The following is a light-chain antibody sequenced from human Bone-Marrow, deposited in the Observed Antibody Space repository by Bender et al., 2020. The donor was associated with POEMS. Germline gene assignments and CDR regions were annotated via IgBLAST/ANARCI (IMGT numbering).Light chain of an antibody. V-gene: IGLV3-25*03. Sequence: SYELTQPPSVSVSPGQTATITCSGDALPRQYAYWYQQKAGQAPVVVIYKDSERPSGIPERFSGSSSGTTVTLTISGVQAEDEADYYCQSADSSGTVVFGGGTKLTVL. CDR2: KDS. CDR3: QSADSSGTVV. CDR1: ALPRQY. J-gene: IGLJ2*01.